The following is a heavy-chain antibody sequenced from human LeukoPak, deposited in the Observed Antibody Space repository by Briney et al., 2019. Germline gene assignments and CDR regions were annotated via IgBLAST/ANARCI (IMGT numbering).Heavy chain of an antibody. V-gene: IGHV3-48*01. Sequence: PGGSLRLSCEASGFTFSNYSMNWVRQAPGKGLVWVSYIRSSSTTIYYADSVKGRFTISRDNAKNSLYLQMNSLRAEDTAVYYCARAKRNGFDIWGQGTMVTVSS. CDR2: IRSSSTTI. J-gene: IGHJ3*02. CDR1: GFTFSNYS. CDR3: ARAKRNGFDI.